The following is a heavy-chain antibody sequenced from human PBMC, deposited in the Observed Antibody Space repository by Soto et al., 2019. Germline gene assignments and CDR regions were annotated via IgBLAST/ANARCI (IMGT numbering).Heavy chain of an antibody. CDR3: AREGSYSAYNFAHGIQLWSLDF. J-gene: IGHJ4*02. CDR1: GGSINTFY. Sequence: PSETLSLACAVSGGSINTFYWSWVRQPAGKGLEWIGRIFSTGSTSFNPSLESRVAMSGDPSKNQCSLNLSSVTAADMAVYYCAREGSYSAYNFAHGIQLWSLDFWGQGALVTVSP. CDR2: IFSTGST. V-gene: IGHV4-4*07. D-gene: IGHD5-12*01.